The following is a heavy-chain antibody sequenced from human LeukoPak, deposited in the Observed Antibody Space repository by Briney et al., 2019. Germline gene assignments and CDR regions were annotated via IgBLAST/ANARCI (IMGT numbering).Heavy chain of an antibody. CDR3: ASTQLYGSGSYIDYYYGMDV. V-gene: IGHV1-18*01. CDR1: GYTFTGYG. CDR2: ISAYNGNT. J-gene: IGHJ6*02. Sequence: GASVKVSCKASGYTFTGYGISWVRQAPGQGLEWMGWISAYNGNTNYAQKLQGRVTMTTDTSTSTAYMELRSLRSDDTAVYYCASTQLYGSGSYIDYYYGMDVWGQGTTVTVSS. D-gene: IGHD3-10*01.